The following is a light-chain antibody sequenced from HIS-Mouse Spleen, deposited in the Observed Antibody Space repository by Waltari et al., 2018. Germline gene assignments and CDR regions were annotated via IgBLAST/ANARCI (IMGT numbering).Light chain of an antibody. CDR3: QQYYSYPYT. CDR1: QGISSY. CDR2: AAS. Sequence: ALWMTQSPPSLSAPTRDRLTITCRASQGISSYLAWYQTKPGKAPKFQIYAASTLQSGVPSRFSGSGSGTDFTLTISCLQSEDFATYYCQQYYSYPYTFGQGTKLEIK. J-gene: IGKJ2*01. V-gene: IGKV1-8*01.